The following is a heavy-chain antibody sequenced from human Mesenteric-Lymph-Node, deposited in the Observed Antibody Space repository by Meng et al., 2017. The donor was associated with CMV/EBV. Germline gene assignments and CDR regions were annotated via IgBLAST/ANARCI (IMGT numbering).Heavy chain of an antibody. CDR2: IIPILGIA. CDR3: ARGGVGTIFGVVPHYYYYGMDV. D-gene: IGHD3-3*01. CDR1: GGTFSSYA. Sequence: SVKVSCKASGGTFSSYAISWVRQAPGQGLEWMGGIIPILGIANYAQKFQGRVTITADKSTSKAYMKLSSLRSEDTAVYYCARGGVGTIFGVVPHYYYYGMDVWGQGTTVTVSS. J-gene: IGHJ6*02. V-gene: IGHV1-69*10.